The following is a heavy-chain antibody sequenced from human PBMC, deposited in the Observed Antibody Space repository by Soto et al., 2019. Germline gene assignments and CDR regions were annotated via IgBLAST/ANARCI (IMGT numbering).Heavy chain of an antibody. CDR3: AKGGYYYESSGLIGEIDFDY. Sequence: QVQVVESGGGVVQPGRSLRLSCAASGFTFSNYGMHWVRQAPGKGLEWVAVISYDGSNKYYADSVKGRFTISRDNSKNTLSLQINSLRAEDTAVYYCAKGGYYYESSGLIGEIDFDYWGQGTLVTVSS. V-gene: IGHV3-30*18. D-gene: IGHD3-22*01. J-gene: IGHJ4*02. CDR2: ISYDGSNK. CDR1: GFTFSNYG.